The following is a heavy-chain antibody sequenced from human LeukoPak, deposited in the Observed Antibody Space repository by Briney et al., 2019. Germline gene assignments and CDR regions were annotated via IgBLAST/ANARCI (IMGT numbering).Heavy chain of an antibody. D-gene: IGHD6-19*01. V-gene: IGHV3-48*03. J-gene: IGHJ5*02. CDR3: ARGSEYSSGWYEGDNLFDP. Sequence: GGSLRLSCAASGFTFSRYEINWVRPALGQGLEWVSHISSSGRTIYYADSVKGRFTIHRDNAKNSLYLQMNSLRAEDTAVYYCARGSEYSSGWYEGDNLFDPWGQGTLVTVP. CDR2: ISSSGRTI. CDR1: GFTFSRYE.